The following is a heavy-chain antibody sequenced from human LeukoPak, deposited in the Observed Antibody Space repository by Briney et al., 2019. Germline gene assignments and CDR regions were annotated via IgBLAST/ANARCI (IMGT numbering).Heavy chain of an antibody. CDR1: GFTFRSYS. V-gene: IGHV3-48*01. CDR3: AKEQGGYSYGLDY. Sequence: GGSLRLSCEASGFTFRSYSMNWVRQAPGKGLEWVSYISSSSSTIYYADSVRGRFTISRDNAQNSVSLQMNSLRVEDTAVYYCAKEQGGYSYGLDYWGQGTLVTVSS. J-gene: IGHJ4*02. D-gene: IGHD5-18*01. CDR2: ISSSSSTI.